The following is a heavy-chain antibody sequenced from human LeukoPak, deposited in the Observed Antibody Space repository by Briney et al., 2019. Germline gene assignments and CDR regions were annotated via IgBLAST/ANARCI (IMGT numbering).Heavy chain of an antibody. V-gene: IGHV1-69*13. J-gene: IGHJ4*02. Sequence: ASVNVSCKASGGTFSSYAISWVRQAPGQGLEWMGGIIPIFGTANYAQKFQGRVTITADESTSTAYMELSSLRSEDTAVYYCAREVGYYDSSGHFDYWGQGTLVTVSS. CDR2: IIPIFGTA. D-gene: IGHD3-22*01. CDR1: GGTFSSYA. CDR3: AREVGYYDSSGHFDY.